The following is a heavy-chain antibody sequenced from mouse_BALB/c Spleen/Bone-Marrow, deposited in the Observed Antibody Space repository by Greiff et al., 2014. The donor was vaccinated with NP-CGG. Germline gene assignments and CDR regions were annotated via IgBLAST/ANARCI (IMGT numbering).Heavy chain of an antibody. J-gene: IGHJ2*01. CDR1: GFNIKDIY. V-gene: IGHV14-3*02. Sequence: EVQVVESGAELVKPGASVKLSCTASGFNIKDIYTHWVKQRPEQGLEWIGRIDPANGDTKYDPKFQGKATITADTSPNTAYLQLSSLTSEDTAVYYCARDYGPFDYWGQGTTLTVSS. CDR2: IDPANGDT. CDR3: ARDYGPFDY. D-gene: IGHD1-2*01.